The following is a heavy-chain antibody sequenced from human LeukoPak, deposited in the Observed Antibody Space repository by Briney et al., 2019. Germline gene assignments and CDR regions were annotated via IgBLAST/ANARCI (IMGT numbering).Heavy chain of an antibody. V-gene: IGHV4-38-2*02. D-gene: IGHD4-17*01. CDR3: ARLDYGGHYFDY. CDR2: IYHSGST. CDR1: GYSISSGYY. Sequence: PSETLSLTCTVSGYSISSGYYWGWIRQPPGKGLEWIGSIYHSGSTYYNPSLKSRVTISVDTSKNQFSLKLSSVTAADTAVYYCARLDYGGHYFDYWGQGTLVTVSS. J-gene: IGHJ4*02.